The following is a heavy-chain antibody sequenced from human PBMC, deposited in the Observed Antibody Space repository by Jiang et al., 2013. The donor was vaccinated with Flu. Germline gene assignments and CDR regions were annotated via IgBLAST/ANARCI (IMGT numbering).Heavy chain of an antibody. V-gene: IGHV2-5*02. D-gene: IGHD6-19*01. CDR1: GFSLSTTGVA. Sequence: KPTQTLTLTCHFSGFSLSTTGVAVGWIRQPPGKALEWLALIYWDDDKRYSPSLKSRLTITKDASKSQVVLTMTNLDPVDSATHYCVHSPLSVAAFDVWGQGTMVTVSS. CDR3: VHSPLSVAAFDV. J-gene: IGHJ3*01. CDR2: IYWDDDK.